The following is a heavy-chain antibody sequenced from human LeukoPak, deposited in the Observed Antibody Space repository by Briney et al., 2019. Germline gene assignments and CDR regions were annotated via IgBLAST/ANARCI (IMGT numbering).Heavy chain of an antibody. V-gene: IGHV3-21*01. J-gene: IGHJ4*02. CDR3: ARDGDPLNSGSYPDVGDY. D-gene: IGHD1-26*01. Sequence: PGGSLRLSCAASGFTFSSYSMNWVRQAPGKGLEWVSSISSSSSYIYYADSVKGRFTISRDNAKNSLYLQMNSLRAEDTAVYYCARDGDPLNSGSYPDVGDYWGQGTLVTVSS. CDR2: ISSSSSYI. CDR1: GFTFSSYS.